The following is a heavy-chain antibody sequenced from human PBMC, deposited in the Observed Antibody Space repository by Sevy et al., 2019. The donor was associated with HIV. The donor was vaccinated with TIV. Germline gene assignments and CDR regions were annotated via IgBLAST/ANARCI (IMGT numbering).Heavy chain of an antibody. CDR2: IDYSGST. CDR3: ARRRYYSDSGGYPHYYFDY. Sequence: SETLSLSCTVSGGSISSTTYYWGWIRQPPGKGLEWIGSIDYSGSTYYNPSLKSRVTISVDTSKNQFSLKLSSVTAADTALYYCARRRYYSDSGGYPHYYFDYWVQGTLVTVSS. D-gene: IGHD3-22*01. V-gene: IGHV4-39*01. J-gene: IGHJ4*02. CDR1: GGSISSTTYY.